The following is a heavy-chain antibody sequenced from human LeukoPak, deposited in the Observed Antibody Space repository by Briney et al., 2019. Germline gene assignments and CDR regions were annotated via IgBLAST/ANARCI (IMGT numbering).Heavy chain of an antibody. Sequence: SETLSLTCAVSGVSISSNNWWGWVRRPPGKGLGWIGEIYHSGSPNYNPSLKSRVTISVDKSRNHFSLNLSSVTAADTAVYYCARVNINNWHSCDYWGQGTLVTVSS. D-gene: IGHD1-1*01. J-gene: IGHJ4*02. CDR3: ARVNINNWHSCDY. CDR1: GVSISSNNW. V-gene: IGHV4-4*02. CDR2: IYHSGSP.